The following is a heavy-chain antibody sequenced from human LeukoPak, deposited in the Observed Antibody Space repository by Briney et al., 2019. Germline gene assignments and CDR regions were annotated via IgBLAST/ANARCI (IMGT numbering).Heavy chain of an antibody. CDR3: AKDPPRAGLLWFGDLYFDY. CDR2: IRYDGSNK. CDR1: GIPFSRSG. V-gene: IGHV3-30*02. Sequence: PGGSLRLSCAASGIPFSRSGMHWVRQAPGKGLEWVAFIRYDGSNKYYADPVKGRFTISRDNSKNTLYLQMNSLRAEDTAVYYCAKDPPRAGLLWFGDLYFDYWGQGTLVTVSS. D-gene: IGHD3-10*01. J-gene: IGHJ4*02.